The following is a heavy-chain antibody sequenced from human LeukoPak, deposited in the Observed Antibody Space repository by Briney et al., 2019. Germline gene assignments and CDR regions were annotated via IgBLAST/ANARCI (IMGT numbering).Heavy chain of an antibody. V-gene: IGHV4-59*01. CDR1: GGSISTYY. J-gene: IGHJ6*02. CDR3: AREDPQTTVPEGMDV. CDR2: IYYTGAT. D-gene: IGHD4-17*01. Sequence: SETLSLTCSVSGGSISTYYWSWIRQPPGKGLEWIGYIYYTGATNYNPSLRSRVTMSVDTSRNQFSLRLSSVTAADTAVYYCAREDPQTTVPEGMDVWGHGTTVIVSS.